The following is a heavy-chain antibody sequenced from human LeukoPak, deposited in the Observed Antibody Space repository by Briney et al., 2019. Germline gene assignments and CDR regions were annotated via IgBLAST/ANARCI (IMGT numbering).Heavy chain of an antibody. J-gene: IGHJ4*02. CDR1: GGTFSSYA. D-gene: IGHD3-22*01. CDR2: IIPILGIA. V-gene: IGHV1-69*04. Sequence: ASVKVSCKASGGTFSSYAISCVRQAPGQGLEWMGRIIPILGIANYAQKFQGRVTITADKSTSTAYMELSSLRSEDTAVYYCARDGRDSSGYYLIYWGQGTLVTVSS. CDR3: ARDGRDSSGYYLIY.